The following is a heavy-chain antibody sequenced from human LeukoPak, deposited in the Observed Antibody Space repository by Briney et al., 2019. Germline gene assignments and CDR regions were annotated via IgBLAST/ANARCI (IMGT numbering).Heavy chain of an antibody. CDR3: ARGSDYYDSSALGG. Sequence: ASVKVSCKASGYTFTSYDINWVRQATGQGLEWMGWMNPNSGNTGYAQKFQGRVTMTRNTSISTAYMELSSLRSGDTAVYYCARGSDYYDSSALGGWGQGTLDTVSS. D-gene: IGHD3-22*01. CDR1: GYTFTSYD. CDR2: MNPNSGNT. V-gene: IGHV1-8*01. J-gene: IGHJ4*02.